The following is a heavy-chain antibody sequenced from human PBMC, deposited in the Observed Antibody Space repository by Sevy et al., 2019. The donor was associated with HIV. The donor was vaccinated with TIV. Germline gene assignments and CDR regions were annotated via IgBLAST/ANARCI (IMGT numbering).Heavy chain of an antibody. D-gene: IGHD2-21*02. CDR3: TRLESCGGDCYYFDY. V-gene: IGHV1-8*01. CDR1: GYTFTDSD. CDR2: LSPNCGLA. Sequence: ASVKVSGKVSGYTFTDSDILWVRQANGQGLECLGWLSPNCGLATETQKFQGRVTMTRDPSISTVYMKVSSLRFEDSAVYYCTRLESCGGDCYYFDYWGQGTRVTVSS. J-gene: IGHJ4*02.